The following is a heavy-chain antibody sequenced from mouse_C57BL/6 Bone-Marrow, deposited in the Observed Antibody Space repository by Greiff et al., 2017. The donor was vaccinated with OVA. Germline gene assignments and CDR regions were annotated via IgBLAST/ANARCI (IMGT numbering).Heavy chain of an antibody. Sequence: QVHVKQPGAELVKPGASVKLSCKASGYTFTSYWMHWVKQRPGRGLAWIGRIDPNSGGTKYNEKFKSKATLTVDKPSSTACMQLSSLTSEDSAVYYCARRDGSNAMDYWGQGTSVTVSS. D-gene: IGHD1-1*01. CDR1: GYTFTSYW. V-gene: IGHV1-72*01. CDR2: IDPNSGGT. CDR3: ARRDGSNAMDY. J-gene: IGHJ4*01.